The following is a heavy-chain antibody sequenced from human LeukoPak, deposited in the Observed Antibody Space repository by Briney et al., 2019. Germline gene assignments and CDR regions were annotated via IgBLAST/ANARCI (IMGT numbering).Heavy chain of an antibody. J-gene: IGHJ3*01. Sequence: SETLSLTCTVSGGAISSYHWSWIRQPPGKGLEWIGYIHYSGSTNYNPSLKSRVTISVDTSKNQFSLKLSSVTAADTAVYYCARRQLRWLPGAFDVWGQGTMVTVSS. CDR1: GGAISSYH. CDR3: ARRQLRWLPGAFDV. D-gene: IGHD5-12*01. CDR2: IHYSGST. V-gene: IGHV4-59*01.